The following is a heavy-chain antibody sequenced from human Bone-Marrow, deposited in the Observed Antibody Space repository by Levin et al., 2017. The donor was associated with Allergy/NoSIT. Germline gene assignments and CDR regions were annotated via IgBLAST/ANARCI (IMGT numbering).Heavy chain of an antibody. J-gene: IGHJ4*02. Sequence: SETLSLTCAVSGGSISSSNWWSWVRQPPGKGLEWIGEIYHSGSTNYNPSLKSRVTISVDKSKNQFSLTLSSVTAADTAVYYCARQPAAAWKVTTTPSYYFDYWGQGTPVTVSS. D-gene: IGHD2-2*01. CDR2: IYHSGST. CDR3: ARQPAAAWKVTTTPSYYFDY. CDR1: GGSISSSNW. V-gene: IGHV4-4*02.